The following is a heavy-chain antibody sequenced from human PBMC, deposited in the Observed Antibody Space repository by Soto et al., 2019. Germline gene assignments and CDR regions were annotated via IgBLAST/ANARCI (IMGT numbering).Heavy chain of an antibody. D-gene: IGHD5-18*01. V-gene: IGHV5-10-1*01. CDR2: IDPSDSYT. J-gene: IGHJ6*02. Sequence: EVQLVQSGAEVKKPGESLRISCKGSGYSFTSYWISWVRQMPGKGLEWMGRIDPSDSYTNYSPSFQGHVTISADKSISTAYLQGSSLKASDTAMYYCARPSMRSPGYSYGHGGMDVWGQGTTVTVSS. CDR3: ARPSMRSPGYSYGHGGMDV. CDR1: GYSFTSYW.